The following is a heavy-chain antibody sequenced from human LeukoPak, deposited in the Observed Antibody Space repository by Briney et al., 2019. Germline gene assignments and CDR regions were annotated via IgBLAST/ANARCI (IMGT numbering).Heavy chain of an antibody. Sequence: GASVKVSCKASGYTFTSYAMHWVRQAPGQGLEWMGWISAYNGNTNYAQKLQGRVTMTTDTSTSTAYMELRSLRSDDTAVYYCARHSSGWPYYFDYWGQGTLVTVSS. CDR2: ISAYNGNT. CDR3: ARHSSGWPYYFDY. CDR1: GYTFTSYA. J-gene: IGHJ4*02. D-gene: IGHD6-19*01. V-gene: IGHV1-18*01.